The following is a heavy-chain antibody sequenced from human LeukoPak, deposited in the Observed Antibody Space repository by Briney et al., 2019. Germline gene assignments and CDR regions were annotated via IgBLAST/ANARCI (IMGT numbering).Heavy chain of an antibody. J-gene: IGHJ4*02. D-gene: IGHD1-26*01. CDR2: ISYDGSHQ. Sequence: GGSLRLSCAASGFTFSHYTMHWVRQAPGKGLEWVAVISYDGSHQYSADSVKGRLTISRDNSRHTLFLQMNSLRPEDTAVYYCARARNGTLKYWGQGTLVTVSS. CDR3: ARARNGTLKY. CDR1: GFTFSHYT. V-gene: IGHV3-30*01.